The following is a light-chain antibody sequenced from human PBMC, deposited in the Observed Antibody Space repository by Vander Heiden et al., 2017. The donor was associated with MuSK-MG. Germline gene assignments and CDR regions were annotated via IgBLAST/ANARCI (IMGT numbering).Light chain of an antibody. CDR3: QKEDSAPRT. V-gene: IGKV1-27*01. CDR2: AAS. Sequence: DIQMTQSPSSLSASVGDRVTITCRASQGIASYLAWYQQKPGKVPKLLIYAASTLQSGVPSRFSGSGSGTDFTPTISSLQPEDVATYYCQKEDSAPRTFGRGTKVEIK. J-gene: IGKJ1*01. CDR1: QGIASY.